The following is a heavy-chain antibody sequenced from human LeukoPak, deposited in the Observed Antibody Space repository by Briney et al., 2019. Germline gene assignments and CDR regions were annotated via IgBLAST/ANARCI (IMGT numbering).Heavy chain of an antibody. CDR3: AKDVWRGPLDAFDI. CDR1: GFTFEDNA. J-gene: IGHJ3*02. CDR2: ISWNSGTI. D-gene: IGHD6-25*01. Sequence: GGSLRLSCAASGFTFEDNAMHWVRQAPGKGLEWVSSISWNSGTIGYADSVKGRFTISRDNAKNSLYLQMNSLRTEDTALYYCAKDVWRGPLDAFDIWGQGTMVTVSS. V-gene: IGHV3-9*01.